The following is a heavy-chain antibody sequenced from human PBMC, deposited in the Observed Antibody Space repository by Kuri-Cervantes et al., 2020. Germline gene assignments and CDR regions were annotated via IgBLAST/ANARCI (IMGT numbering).Heavy chain of an antibody. D-gene: IGHD2-2*01. Sequence: ETLSLTCTVSGGSISSSSYYWGWIRQPPGKGLEWVANIKQDGSEKYYVDSVKGRFTISRDNAKNSLYLQMNSLRAEDTAVYYCARFLGYCVAGTSCYPRRGFDPWGQGTLVTVSS. V-gene: IGHV3-7*01. CDR2: IKQDGSEK. CDR3: ARFLGYCVAGTSCYPRRGFDP. CDR1: GGSISSSSYY. J-gene: IGHJ5*02.